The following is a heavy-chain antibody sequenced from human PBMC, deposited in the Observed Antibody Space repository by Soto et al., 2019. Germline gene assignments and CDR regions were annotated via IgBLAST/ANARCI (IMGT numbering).Heavy chain of an antibody. Sequence: PGESLKISCKGSGYSFLNYWIGWVRQMPGKDLEWIGIIYPDDSETRYSPSFQGQVTISADKSISTAYLQWSSLKASDTAMYYCARADNGYSSGWSGYWGQGTLVTVSS. J-gene: IGHJ4*02. V-gene: IGHV5-51*01. CDR3: ARADNGYSSGWSGY. CDR1: GYSFLNYW. CDR2: IYPDDSET. D-gene: IGHD6-19*01.